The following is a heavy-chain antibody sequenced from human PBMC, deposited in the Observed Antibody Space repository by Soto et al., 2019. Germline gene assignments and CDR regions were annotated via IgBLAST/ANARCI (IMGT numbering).Heavy chain of an antibody. CDR1: GVSFSGYY. CDR2: INHSGST. J-gene: IGHJ6*02. Sequence: SETLSLTCAVYGVSFSGYYWTWIRQPPGKGLEWIGEINHSGSTSYNPSLKSRVTMSVDTSKNQFSLKLSSVTAADTAVYYCATSNSGSYYYGMDVWGRGTTVTVSS. CDR3: ATSNSGSYYYGMDV. D-gene: IGHD1-26*01. V-gene: IGHV4-34*01.